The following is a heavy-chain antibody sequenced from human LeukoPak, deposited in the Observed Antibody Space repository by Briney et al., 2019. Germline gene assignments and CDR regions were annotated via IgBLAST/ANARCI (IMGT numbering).Heavy chain of an antibody. Sequence: ASVKVSCKASGHTFTAYYIHWVRQAPGQGLEWVGWVNPDGGGTRYSPKFRASVTMTRDTPISTAYMELISLTSDDTAVYYCATDNYGGNSFDYWGQGTLVTVSS. CDR1: GHTFTAYY. J-gene: IGHJ4*02. D-gene: IGHD4-23*01. V-gene: IGHV1-2*04. CDR2: VNPDGGGT. CDR3: ATDNYGGNSFDY.